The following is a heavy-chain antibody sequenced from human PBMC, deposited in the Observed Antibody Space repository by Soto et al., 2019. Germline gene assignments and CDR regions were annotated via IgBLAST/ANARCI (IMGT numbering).Heavy chain of an antibody. CDR3: ARALQGRYFDWLFFGY. CDR1: GFTFSSYS. D-gene: IGHD3-9*01. V-gene: IGHV3-21*01. Sequence: GGSLRPSCAASGFTFSSYSMNWVRQAPGKGLEWVSSISSSSSYIYYADSVKGRFTISRDNAKNSLYLQMNSLRAEDTAVYYCARALQGRYFDWLFFGYWGQGTLVTV. J-gene: IGHJ4*02. CDR2: ISSSSSYI.